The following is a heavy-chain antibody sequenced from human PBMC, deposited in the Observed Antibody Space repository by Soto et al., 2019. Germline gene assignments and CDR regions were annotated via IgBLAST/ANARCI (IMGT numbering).Heavy chain of an antibody. J-gene: IGHJ6*03. Sequence: HVTLKESGPVLVKPTETLTLTCTVSGFSLINGKVGVSWIRQPPGKALEWLAHIFSNDEKSYRTSLKSRLTISEDTSKSQVVLTMTNVDPVDTATYYCARILFGRSVAGGYFYMDVWGKGTTVTVSS. CDR2: IFSNDEK. CDR3: ARILFGRSVAGGYFYMDV. V-gene: IGHV2-26*01. D-gene: IGHD6-19*01. CDR1: GFSLINGKVG.